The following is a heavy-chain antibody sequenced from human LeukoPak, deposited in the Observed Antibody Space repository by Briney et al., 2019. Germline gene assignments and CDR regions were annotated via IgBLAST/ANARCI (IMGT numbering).Heavy chain of an antibody. CDR3: AADIARAGDY. Sequence: GGSLRLSCAASGFTFSSYSMNWVRQAPGKGLEWVSIISTSSVDIYYADSVKGRFTISRDNAKNSLYLQMNSLRAEDTAVYYCAADIARAGDYWGQGTLVTVSS. CDR2: ISTSSVDI. J-gene: IGHJ4*02. V-gene: IGHV3-21*01. D-gene: IGHD2-15*01. CDR1: GFTFSSYS.